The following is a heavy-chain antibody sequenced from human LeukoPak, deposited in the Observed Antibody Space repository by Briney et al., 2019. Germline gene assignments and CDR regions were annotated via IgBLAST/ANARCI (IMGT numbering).Heavy chain of an antibody. CDR2: ISAYNGNT. CDR3: ARATYYYDSSGYYR. D-gene: IGHD3-22*01. V-gene: IGHV1-18*01. Sequence: ASVEVSCKASGYTFTSYGISWVRQAPGQGLEWMGWISAYNGNTNYAQKLQGRVTMTTDTSTSTAYMELRSLRSDDTAVYYCARATYYYDSSGYYRWGQGALVTVSS. CDR1: GYTFTSYG. J-gene: IGHJ4*02.